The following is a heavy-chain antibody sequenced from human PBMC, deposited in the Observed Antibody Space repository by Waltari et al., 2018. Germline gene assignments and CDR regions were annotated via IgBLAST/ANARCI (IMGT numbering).Heavy chain of an antibody. V-gene: IGHV3-33*03. Sequence: QVQLVESGGGVVQPGRSLSLPGAAPGFSFSDFAMPWVRQAPGKGLEWVAVVWYDGIKKNYADSVKGRFTIFRDNSRNTLDLQMNSLRVEDTAVYYCAKATYSGTYFDAFDVWGRGTMVTVSS. CDR2: VWYDGIKK. D-gene: IGHD1-26*01. J-gene: IGHJ3*01. CDR1: GFSFSDFA. CDR3: AKATYSGTYFDAFDV.